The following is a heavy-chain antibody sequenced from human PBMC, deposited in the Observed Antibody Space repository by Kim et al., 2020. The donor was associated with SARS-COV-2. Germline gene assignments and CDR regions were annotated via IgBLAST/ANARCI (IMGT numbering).Heavy chain of an antibody. Sequence: GGSLRLSCAASGFTFSSYAMSWVRRAPGKGLEWVSAISGSGGSTYYADSVKGRFTISRDNSKNTLYLQMNSLRAEDTAVYYCAKPSRYCSGGSCYLDVWGTGTTVTVSS. V-gene: IGHV3-23*01. CDR3: AKPSRYCSGGSCYLDV. CDR2: ISGSGGST. CDR1: GFTFSSYA. D-gene: IGHD2-15*01. J-gene: IGHJ6*03.